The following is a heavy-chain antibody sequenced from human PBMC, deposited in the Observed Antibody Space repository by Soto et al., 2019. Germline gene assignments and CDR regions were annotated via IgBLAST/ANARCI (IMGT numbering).Heavy chain of an antibody. D-gene: IGHD3-16*02. CDR1: GGSISSGGYY. CDR2: IYYST. V-gene: IGHV4-31*03. CDR3: ARDYRASYPSYYYYGMDV. Sequence: QVQLQESGPGLVKPSQTLSLTCTVSGGSISSGGYYWSWIRQHPGKGLEWIGYIYYSTYYNPSLKSRVTISVDTSKNQFSLKLSSVTDADTAGYYCARDYRASYPSYYYYGMDVWGQGTTVTVSS. J-gene: IGHJ6*02.